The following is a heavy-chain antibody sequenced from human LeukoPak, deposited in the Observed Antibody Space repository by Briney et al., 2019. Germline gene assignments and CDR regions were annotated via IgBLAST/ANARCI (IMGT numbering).Heavy chain of an antibody. J-gene: IGHJ5*02. V-gene: IGHV4-34*01. Sequence: PSETLSLTCAVYGGSFSGYYWSWIRQPPGKGLEWIGEINHSGSTNYNPSLKSRVTISVDTSKNQFSLKLSSVTAADTAVYYCAREGYGDYLYWFDPWGQGTLVTVSS. CDR2: INHSGST. CDR1: GGSFSGYY. CDR3: AREGYGDYLYWFDP. D-gene: IGHD4-17*01.